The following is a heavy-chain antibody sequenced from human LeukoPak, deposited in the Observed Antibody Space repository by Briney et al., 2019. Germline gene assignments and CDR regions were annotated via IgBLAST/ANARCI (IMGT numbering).Heavy chain of an antibody. D-gene: IGHD1-26*01. CDR2: INPNSGGT. Sequence: ASVKVSCKASGYTFTGYYMHWVRQAPGQGLEWMGWINPNSGGTNYAQKFQGRVTMTRDTSISTAYMELSRLRSDDTAVYYCARGRLVGANSYYYYYGMDVWGQRTTVTVSS. J-gene: IGHJ6*02. V-gene: IGHV1-2*02. CDR3: ARGRLVGANSYYYYYGMDV. CDR1: GYTFTGYY.